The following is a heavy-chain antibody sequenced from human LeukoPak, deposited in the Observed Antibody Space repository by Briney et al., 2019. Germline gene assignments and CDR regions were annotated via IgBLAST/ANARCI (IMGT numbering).Heavy chain of an antibody. CDR1: GYTFTGYY. J-gene: IGHJ4*02. CDR2: INSNTGAT. Sequence: ASVKVSCKASGYTFTGYYIHWVRQAPGQGLEWMGWINSNTGATNYAQKFQGRVTMTRDTSISTAYMELSRLRSDDTAVYYCARGRSTENFDYWGQGTLVTVSS. CDR3: ARGRSTENFDY. D-gene: IGHD4-17*01. V-gene: IGHV1-2*02.